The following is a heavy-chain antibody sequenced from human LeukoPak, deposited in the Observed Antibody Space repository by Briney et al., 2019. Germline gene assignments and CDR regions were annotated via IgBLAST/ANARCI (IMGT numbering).Heavy chain of an antibody. V-gene: IGHV3-48*04. J-gene: IGHJ4*02. D-gene: IGHD6-13*01. CDR1: GFTFSSYS. Sequence: PGGSLRLSCAASGFTFSSYSMNWVRQAPGKGLEWVSYISSSSSTIYYADSVKGRFTISRDNAKNSLYLQMNSLRAEDTAVYYCARTLEQQLVPGYFDYWGQGTLVTVSS. CDR3: ARTLEQQLVPGYFDY. CDR2: ISSSSSTI.